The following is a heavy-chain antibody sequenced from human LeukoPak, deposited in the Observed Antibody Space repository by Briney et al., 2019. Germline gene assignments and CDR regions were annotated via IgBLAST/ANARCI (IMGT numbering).Heavy chain of an antibody. CDR2: ISGSGGST. CDR1: GFTFSSYG. J-gene: IGHJ4*02. V-gene: IGHV3-23*01. D-gene: IGHD6-13*01. Sequence: GGTLRLSCAASGFTFSSYGMSWVRQAPGKGLEWVSAISGSGGSTYYADSVKGRFTISRDNSKNTLYLQMSSLRAEDTAVYYCAKVPRSGSWYRFLDYWGQGTLVTVSS. CDR3: AKVPRSGSWYRFLDY.